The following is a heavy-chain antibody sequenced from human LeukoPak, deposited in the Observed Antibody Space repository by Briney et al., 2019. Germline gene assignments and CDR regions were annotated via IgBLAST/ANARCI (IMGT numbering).Heavy chain of an antibody. J-gene: IGHJ4*02. V-gene: IGHV2-5*02. Sequence: SGPTLVKPTQTLTLTCTFSGFSLNTSGEGVGWIRQPPGKALEWLTVIYWDGDKRYSPSLKRRLTITKDTYKNQVVLTMTNMDPVDTATYYCAHRPGSSGWTLYDYWGQGTLVTVSS. CDR2: IYWDGDK. CDR3: AHRPGSSGWTLYDY. CDR1: GFSLNTSGEG. D-gene: IGHD6-19*01.